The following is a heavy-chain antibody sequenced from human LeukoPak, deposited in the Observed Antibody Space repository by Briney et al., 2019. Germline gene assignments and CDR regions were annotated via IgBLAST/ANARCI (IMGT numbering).Heavy chain of an antibody. J-gene: IGHJ6*03. V-gene: IGHV1-69*13. CDR1: GGTFSSYA. Sequence: GASVKVSCKASGGTFSSYAISWVRQAPGQGLEWMGGIIPIFGTANYAQKFQGRVTITADESTSTAYMELSSLRSEDTAVYYCARGSTGTVPYYYYMDVWGKGTTVTVSS. CDR2: IIPIFGTA. CDR3: ARGSTGTVPYYYYMDV. D-gene: IGHD1-1*01.